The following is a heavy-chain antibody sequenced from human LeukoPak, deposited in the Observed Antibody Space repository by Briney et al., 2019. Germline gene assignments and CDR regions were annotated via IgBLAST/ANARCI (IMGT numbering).Heavy chain of an antibody. D-gene: IGHD2-15*01. CDR2: INHSGST. J-gene: IGHJ6*02. Sequence: SETLSLTCAVHGGSFSGYYWSWIRQPPGKGLEWIGEINHSGSTNYNPSLKSRVTISVDTSKNQFSLKLSSVTAADTAVYYCGGRYCSGGSCYYGMDVWGQGTTVTVSS. CDR3: GGRYCSGGSCYYGMDV. V-gene: IGHV4-34*01. CDR1: GGSFSGYY.